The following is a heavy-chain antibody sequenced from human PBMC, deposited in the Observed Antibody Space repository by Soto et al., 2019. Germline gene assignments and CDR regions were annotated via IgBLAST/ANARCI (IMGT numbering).Heavy chain of an antibody. CDR2: ISASGGRT. CDR3: AKELRYYYYYGMDV. CDR1: GFSFSSYA. J-gene: IGHJ6*02. Sequence: GGSLRLSCAASGFSFSSYAMSWVRQAPGAGPEWVSGISASGGRTYYADSVKGRFTISRDKSKKTLYVQMNSLRAEDTAVYYCAKELRYYYYYGMDVWGQGTTVTVSS. V-gene: IGHV3-23*01.